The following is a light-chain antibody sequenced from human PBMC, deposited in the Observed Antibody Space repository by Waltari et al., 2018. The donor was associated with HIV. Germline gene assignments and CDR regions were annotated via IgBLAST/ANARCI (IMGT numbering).Light chain of an antibody. CDR3: QQSDSFPYT. J-gene: IGKJ2*01. V-gene: IGKV1-39*01. CDR1: QSITYF. CDR2: GAS. Sequence: DIQMTQSPSPPSASVGDTVGISCRASQSITYFLNWYQLKPGKAPALLISGASSLQSGVPSRFVGSGSGTDFTLTIKNLQPGDFATYFCQQSDSFPYTFGPGTKLDI.